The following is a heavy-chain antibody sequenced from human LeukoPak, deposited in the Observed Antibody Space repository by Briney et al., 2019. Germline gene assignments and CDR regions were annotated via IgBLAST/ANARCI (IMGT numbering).Heavy chain of an antibody. J-gene: IGHJ4*02. V-gene: IGHV1-2*06. CDR2: INPNSGGT. Sequence: ASVKVSCKASGYTFTGYYMHWVRRAPGQGLEWMGRINPNSGGTNYAQKFQGRVTMTRDTSISTAYMELSRLRSDDTAVYYCARVPRITMVRGVSFDYWGQGTLVTVSS. CDR1: GYTFTGYY. D-gene: IGHD3-10*01. CDR3: ARVPRITMVRGVSFDY.